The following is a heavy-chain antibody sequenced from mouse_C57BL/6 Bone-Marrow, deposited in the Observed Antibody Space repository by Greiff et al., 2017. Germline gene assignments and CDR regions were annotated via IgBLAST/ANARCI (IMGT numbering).Heavy chain of an antibody. D-gene: IGHD1-1*01. CDR3: ARADYCGSDAMDY. CDR1: GYTFTGYW. Sequence: VQLVESGAELMKPGASVKLSCKATGYTFTGYWIEWVKQRPGHGLEWIGEILPGSGSTNSHEKFKGKATFTADTSANTAYRQISSLTTEDSDIYYGARADYCGSDAMDYGGQGTSVTVAS. J-gene: IGHJ4*01. CDR2: ILPGSGST. V-gene: IGHV1-9*01.